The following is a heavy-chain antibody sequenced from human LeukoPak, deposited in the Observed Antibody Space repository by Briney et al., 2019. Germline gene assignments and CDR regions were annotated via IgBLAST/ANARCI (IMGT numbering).Heavy chain of an antibody. CDR3: AADISLLSSGWYYFDY. Sequence: GTSVKVSCKASGSTFTSSAVQWVRQARGQRLEWIGWIVVGSGNTNYAQKFQERVTITRDMSTSTAYMELSSLRSEDTAVYYCAADISLLSSGWYYFDYWGQGTLVTVSS. CDR1: GSTFTSSA. J-gene: IGHJ4*02. CDR2: IVVGSGNT. D-gene: IGHD6-19*01. V-gene: IGHV1-58*01.